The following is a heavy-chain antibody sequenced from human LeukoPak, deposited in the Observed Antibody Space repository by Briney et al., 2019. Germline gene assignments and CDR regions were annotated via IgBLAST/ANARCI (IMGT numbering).Heavy chain of an antibody. J-gene: IGHJ4*02. Sequence: GGSLRLSCAASGFTLSSYAMSWVRQAPGKGLEWVSAITATSSSTHDADSVQGRFTISRDNSKNTLYLQMNSLGPEDTAIYYCAKLFESGTYNNFFHYWGQGTLVTVFS. CDR1: GFTLSSYA. V-gene: IGHV3-23*01. CDR3: AKLFESGTYNNFFHY. D-gene: IGHD3-10*01. CDR2: ITATSSST.